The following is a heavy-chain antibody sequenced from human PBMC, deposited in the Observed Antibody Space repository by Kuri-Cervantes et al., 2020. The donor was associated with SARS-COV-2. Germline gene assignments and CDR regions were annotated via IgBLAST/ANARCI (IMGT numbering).Heavy chain of an antibody. CDR2: ISHSGSTI. D-gene: IGHD6-19*01. J-gene: IGHJ4*02. CDR3: AREGYSSGQDFDS. V-gene: IGHV3-23*01. Sequence: GGSLRLSCAASGFIFSNYAMSWVRQAPGKGLEWVSTISHSGSTIHYADSVKGRSTISRDSSKNTLFLRMYSLRGDDTAIYYCAREGYSSGQDFDSWGQGALVTVSS. CDR1: GFIFSNYA.